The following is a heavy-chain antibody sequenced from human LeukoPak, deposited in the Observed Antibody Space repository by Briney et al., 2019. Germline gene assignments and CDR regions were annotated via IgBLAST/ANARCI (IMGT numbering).Heavy chain of an antibody. Sequence: SETLSLTCTVSGGSISGSSYYWGWIRQPPGKGLEWIGSIYYSGSTYYNPSLKSRVTISVDTSKNQFSLKLSSVTAADTAVYYCARDGLGDGDFDSDYWGQGTLVTVSS. J-gene: IGHJ4*02. CDR1: GGSISGSSYY. CDR3: ARDGLGDGDFDSDY. V-gene: IGHV4-39*02. CDR2: IYYSGST. D-gene: IGHD2-21*01.